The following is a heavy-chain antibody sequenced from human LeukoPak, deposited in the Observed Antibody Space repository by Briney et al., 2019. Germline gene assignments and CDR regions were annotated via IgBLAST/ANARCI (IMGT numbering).Heavy chain of an antibody. Sequence: ASVKVSCKASDYTFTGYYMHCVRQAPGQGLEWRVGINPNSGVIPSAQKLPGRVTTTRNKSISTAYLELSKPTSADTAVSSCAGTPPCSSTTCYGGACDIWGQGKMVTVTS. J-gene: IGHJ3*02. CDR3: AGTPPCSSTTCYGGACDI. D-gene: IGHD2-2*01. V-gene: IGHV1-2*02. CDR1: DYTFTGYY. CDR2: INPNSGVI.